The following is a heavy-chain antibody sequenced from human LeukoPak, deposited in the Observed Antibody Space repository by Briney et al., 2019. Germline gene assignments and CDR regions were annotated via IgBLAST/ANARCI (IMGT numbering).Heavy chain of an antibody. Sequence: ASVKVSCKASGYTFTGYYMHWVRQAPGQGHEWMGRINPNSGGANYEQDFQGRVTMTRDTSIRTASMELSSLRSDDTAVYYCGKTRGYTGYDPPDYWGQGTLVTVSS. D-gene: IGHD5-12*01. J-gene: IGHJ4*02. V-gene: IGHV1-2*02. CDR2: INPNSGGA. CDR3: GKTRGYTGYDPPDY. CDR1: GYTFTGYY.